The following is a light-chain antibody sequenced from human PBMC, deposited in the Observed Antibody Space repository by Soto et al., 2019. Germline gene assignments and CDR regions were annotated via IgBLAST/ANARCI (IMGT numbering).Light chain of an antibody. Sequence: IQMTQSPSSLSASVGDRVTITCRASQGIRYALGWYQQKPGKAPKVLIYDASILESGVPSRFSGSGSGTDFTLTITSLQPDDFATYYCQQYKSYPLTFGGGTKVDIK. CDR3: QQYKSYPLT. CDR2: DAS. V-gene: IGKV1-13*02. J-gene: IGKJ4*01. CDR1: QGIRYA.